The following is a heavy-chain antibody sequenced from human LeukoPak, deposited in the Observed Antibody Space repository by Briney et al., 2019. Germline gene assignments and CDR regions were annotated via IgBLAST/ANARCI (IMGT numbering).Heavy chain of an antibody. V-gene: IGHV4-61*02. Sequence: PSETLSLTCTVSGGSISSGSYYWSWIRQPAGKGLEWIGRIYTSGSTNYNPSLKSRVTISVDTSKNQFSLKLSSVTAADTAVYHCAREMVMVRGVEPFDYWGQGTLVTVSS. CDR1: GGSISSGSYY. D-gene: IGHD3-10*01. J-gene: IGHJ4*02. CDR2: IYTSGST. CDR3: AREMVMVRGVEPFDY.